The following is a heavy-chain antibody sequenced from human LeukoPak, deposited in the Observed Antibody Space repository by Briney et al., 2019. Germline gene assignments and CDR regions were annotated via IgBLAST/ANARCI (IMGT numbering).Heavy chain of an antibody. D-gene: IGHD6-19*01. CDR3: AKGLRYSSGPDGFDI. Sequence: PGRSLRLSCAASGFTFDEYAIHWVRQAPGKGLEWVSGISGNSGSIGYADSVKGRFTFSRDNAKNSLYLQMNSLRVEDMALYYCAKGLRYSSGPDGFDIWGQGTMVTVSS. V-gene: IGHV3-9*03. CDR2: ISGNSGSI. J-gene: IGHJ3*02. CDR1: GFTFDEYA.